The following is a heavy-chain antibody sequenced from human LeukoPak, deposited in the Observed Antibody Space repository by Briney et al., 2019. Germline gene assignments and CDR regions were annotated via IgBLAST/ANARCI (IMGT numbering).Heavy chain of an antibody. CDR3: AKDLDDFWSGPHFDMDV. J-gene: IGHJ6*03. D-gene: IGHD3-3*01. Sequence: TGGSLRLSCAASGFTFSSYAMSSVRQAPRKGLESVSAISGSGGSTYSADSVKGRFTFSSYNSQNPLYLQMNSLRAEDTAVYYCAKDLDDFWSGPHFDMDVWGKGTTVTVSS. CDR1: GFTFSSYA. V-gene: IGHV3-23*01. CDR2: ISGSGGST.